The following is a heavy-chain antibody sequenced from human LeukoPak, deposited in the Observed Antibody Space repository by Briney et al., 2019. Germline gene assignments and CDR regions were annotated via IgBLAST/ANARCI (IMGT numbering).Heavy chain of an antibody. CDR2: IWYDGSNK. J-gene: IGHJ4*02. V-gene: IGHV3-33*08. D-gene: IGHD3-22*01. Sequence: PERSLRLSCAASGFTFSSYGMHWVRQAPGKGLEWVAVIWYDGSNKYYADSVKGRFTISRDNSKNTLYLQMNSLRAEDTAVYYCARVHYYDSSGYTDYWGQGTLVTVSS. CDR3: ARVHYYDSSGYTDY. CDR1: GFTFSSYG.